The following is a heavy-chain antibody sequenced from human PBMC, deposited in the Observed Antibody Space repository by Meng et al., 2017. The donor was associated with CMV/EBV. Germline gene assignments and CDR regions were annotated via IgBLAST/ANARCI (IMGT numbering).Heavy chain of an antibody. CDR1: GFTVSNNY. CDR2: IYSEGTT. J-gene: IGHJ4*02. D-gene: IGHD1-7*01. CDR3: ARDGNYHGV. V-gene: IGHV3-53*01. Sequence: LVGSGGGLTQPGGSLSLSCAASGFTVSNNYMRWFRQAPGKGLEWVSLIYSEGTTDYADSVKGRFTISRDNSKNTLYLQMNSLRAEDTAVYYCARDGNYHGVWGQGTLVTVSS.